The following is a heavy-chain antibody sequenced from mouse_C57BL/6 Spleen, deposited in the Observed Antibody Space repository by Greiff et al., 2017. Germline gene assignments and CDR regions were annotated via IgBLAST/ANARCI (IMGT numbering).Heavy chain of an antibody. J-gene: IGHJ4*01. CDR2: INPNNGGT. CDR1: GYTFTDYN. D-gene: IGHD2-4*01. CDR3: AREAIYYDYHYYAMDY. Sequence: VQLQQSGPELVKPGASVKMSCKASGYTFTDYNMHWVKQSHGKSLEWIGYINPNNGGTSYNQKFKGKATLTVNKSSSTAYMELRSLTSEDSAVYYCAREAIYYDYHYYAMDYWGQGTSVTVSS. V-gene: IGHV1-22*01.